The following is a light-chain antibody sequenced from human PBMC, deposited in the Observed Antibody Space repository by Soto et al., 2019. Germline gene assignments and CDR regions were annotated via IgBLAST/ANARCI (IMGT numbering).Light chain of an antibody. Sequence: DIQMTQSPSTLSGSVGDRVTITFRASQTISSWLAWYRQKPGKAPKLLIYKASTLKSGVPSRFSGSGSGTEFTLTISSLQPDDFATYYCQHYNSYSEAFGQGTKVDI. CDR2: KAS. CDR3: QHYNSYSEA. J-gene: IGKJ1*01. V-gene: IGKV1-5*03. CDR1: QTISSW.